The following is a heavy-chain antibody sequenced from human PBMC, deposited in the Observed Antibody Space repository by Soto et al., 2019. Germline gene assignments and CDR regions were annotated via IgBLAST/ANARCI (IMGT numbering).Heavy chain of an antibody. J-gene: IGHJ5*02. CDR3: ARLLGGYDDYGGWFAP. CDR2: VSHSGRT. V-gene: IGHV4-59*01. Sequence: QVHLVESGPGLVKPSETLSLTCTISGGSISPYSWTWIRQSPGKGLEWIGYVSHSGRTFYTPSLKSRLTMSLHTSRSQFSLRLKSVSAADTAVYYCARLLGGYDDYGGWFAPWGQGTLVTVSS. CDR1: GGSISPYS. D-gene: IGHD4-17*01.